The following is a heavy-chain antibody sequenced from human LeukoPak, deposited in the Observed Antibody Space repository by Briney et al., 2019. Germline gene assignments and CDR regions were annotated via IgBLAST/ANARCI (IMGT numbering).Heavy chain of an antibody. CDR1: GGTFSSYT. D-gene: IGHD2-15*01. V-gene: IGHV1-69*02. J-gene: IGHJ4*02. CDR3: ASSDCSGGSCYPFDY. CDR2: IIPILGIA. Sequence: SVKVSCKASGGTFSSYTISWVRQAPGQGREWMGRIIPILGIANYAQKFQGRVTITADKSTSTAYMELSSLRSEDTAVYYCASSDCSGGSCYPFDYWGQGTLVTVSS.